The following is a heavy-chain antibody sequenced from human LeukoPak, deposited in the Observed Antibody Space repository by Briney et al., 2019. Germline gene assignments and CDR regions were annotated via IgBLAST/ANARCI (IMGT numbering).Heavy chain of an antibody. CDR2: ISSSGSTI. CDR1: GFTFSSYE. V-gene: IGHV3-48*03. J-gene: IGHJ4*02. CDR3: ARDRGYSSGWFDY. Sequence: AGGSLRLSCAASGFTFSSYEMNWVRQAPGKGLEWVSYISSSGSTIYYADSVKGRFTISRDNAKNSLYPQMNSLRAEDTAVYYCARDRGYSSGWFDYWGQGTLVTVSS. D-gene: IGHD6-19*01.